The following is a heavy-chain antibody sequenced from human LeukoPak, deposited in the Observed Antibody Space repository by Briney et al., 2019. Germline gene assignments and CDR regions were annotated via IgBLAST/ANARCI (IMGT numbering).Heavy chain of an antibody. CDR1: GFTFSTYS. J-gene: IGHJ4*02. CDR3: AKSRGSGSNMARGVNFDY. CDR2: ITGSGSYI. Sequence: GGSLRLSCAASGFTFSTYSMNWVRQAPGKGLEWVSSITGSGSYIYYADSVKGRFTISRDNSKNTLFLQMNTLRAEDTAVYYCAKSRGSGSNMARGVNFDYWGQGTLVTVSS. V-gene: IGHV3-21*04. D-gene: IGHD3-10*01.